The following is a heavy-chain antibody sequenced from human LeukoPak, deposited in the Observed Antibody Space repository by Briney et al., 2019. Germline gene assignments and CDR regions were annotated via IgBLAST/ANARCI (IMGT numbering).Heavy chain of an antibody. D-gene: IGHD3-3*01. V-gene: IGHV3-48*03. CDR3: ARGGSWSGYFSSGYYYGMDV. Sequence: QAGGSLRLSCAASGFTFSSYEMNWVRQAPGKGLEGVSYISSSGSTIYYADSVKGRFTISRDNAKNSLYLQMNSLRAEDTAVYYCARGGSWSGYFSSGYYYGMDVWGQGTTVTVSS. CDR1: GFTFSSYE. J-gene: IGHJ6*02. CDR2: ISSSGSTI.